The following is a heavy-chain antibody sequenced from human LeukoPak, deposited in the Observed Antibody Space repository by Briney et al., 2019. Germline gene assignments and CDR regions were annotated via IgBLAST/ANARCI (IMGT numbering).Heavy chain of an antibody. Sequence: GESLKISCKGSGYNFINYWIGWVRQMPGKGLEWMGIIYPRDSDTRYSPSFQGQVTISADKSISTAYLQWSSLKASDTAMYYCATSRFYCSGGSCYSFYYFDYWGQGTLVTVSS. CDR2: IYPRDSDT. V-gene: IGHV5-51*01. CDR3: ATSRFYCSGGSCYSFYYFDY. CDR1: GYNFINYW. J-gene: IGHJ4*02. D-gene: IGHD2-15*01.